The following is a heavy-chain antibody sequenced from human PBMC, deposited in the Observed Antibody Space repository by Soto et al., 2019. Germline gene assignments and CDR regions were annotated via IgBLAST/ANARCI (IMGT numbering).Heavy chain of an antibody. D-gene: IGHD5-12*01. J-gene: IGHJ4*02. CDR2: IYYSGSV. CDR3: ARRYSAYGYYSDY. V-gene: IGHV4-39*07. Sequence: SETLSLTCTVSGGSISSSSYYWGWIRQPPGKGLEWIGSIYYSGSVTSNPSLKSRVTISLDTSKNQFSLKLSSVTAAETAVYYCARRYSAYGYYSDYWGQGPLVTVS. CDR1: GGSISSSSYY.